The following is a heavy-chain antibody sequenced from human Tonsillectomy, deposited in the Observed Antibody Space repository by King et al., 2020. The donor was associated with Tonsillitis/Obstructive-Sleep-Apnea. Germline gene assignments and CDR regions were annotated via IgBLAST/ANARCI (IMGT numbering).Heavy chain of an antibody. V-gene: IGHV4-4*02. D-gene: IGHD2-2*01. CDR2: ICHSGST. CDR3: ARGYCSSPRCHGDDAFDI. J-gene: IGHJ3*02. CDR1: GGSISSSNW. Sequence: QLQESGPGLVKPSGTLSLTCAVSGGSISSSNWWSWVRQPPGKGLEWIGKICHSGSTDYNPSLTSRVTISVDQSKNHFSLRLRPVTAADTAVYYCARGYCSSPRCHGDDAFDIWGQGTMVTASS.